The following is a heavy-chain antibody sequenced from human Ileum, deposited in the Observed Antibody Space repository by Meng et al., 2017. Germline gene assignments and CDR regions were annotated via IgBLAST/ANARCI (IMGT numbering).Heavy chain of an antibody. CDR3: ARDRGATYSFDY. J-gene: IGHJ4*02. Sequence: QVQLVQSGAEVKKPGADVKVSCKASGYTFINNALHWMRQAPGQSLEWVGWINAGIGDTKYSQNLQGRVTITRDTSASTTYMELRSLKSEDTATYYCARDRGATYSFDYWGQGTLVTVSS. CDR1: GYTFINNA. CDR2: INAGIGDT. V-gene: IGHV1-3*01. D-gene: IGHD1-26*01.